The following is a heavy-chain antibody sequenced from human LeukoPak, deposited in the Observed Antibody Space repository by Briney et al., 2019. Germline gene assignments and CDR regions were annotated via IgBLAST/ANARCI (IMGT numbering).Heavy chain of an antibody. CDR2: IYYSGST. CDR1: GGSISSYY. J-gene: IGHJ4*02. V-gene: IGHV4-59*01. CDR3: AREGVDTAMGSFDY. Sequence: SETLSLTCTVSGGSISSYYWSWIRQPPGKGLEWIGYIYYSGSTNYNPYLKSRVTISVDTSKNQFSLKLSSVTAADTAVYYCAREGVDTAMGSFDYWGQGTLVTVSS. D-gene: IGHD5-18*01.